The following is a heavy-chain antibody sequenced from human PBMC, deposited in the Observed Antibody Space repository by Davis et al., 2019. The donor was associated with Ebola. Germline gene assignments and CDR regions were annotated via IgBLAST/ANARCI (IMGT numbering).Heavy chain of an antibody. Sequence: SVKVSCKASGGTFSSYAISWVRQAPGQGLEWMGGIIPIFGTANYAQKFQGRVTITADKSTSTAYMELSSLRSEDTAVYYCAIQLWLQEYWFDPWGQGTLVTVSS. CDR1: GGTFSSYA. CDR2: IIPIFGTA. V-gene: IGHV1-69*06. J-gene: IGHJ5*02. CDR3: AIQLWLQEYWFDP. D-gene: IGHD5-18*01.